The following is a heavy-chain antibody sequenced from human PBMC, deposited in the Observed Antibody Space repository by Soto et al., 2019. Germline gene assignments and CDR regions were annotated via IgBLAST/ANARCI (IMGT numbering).Heavy chain of an antibody. D-gene: IGHD2-8*02. CDR3: ARGDYGTGGYPFPDFHY. CDR1: GYSFTGYY. V-gene: IGHV1-2*02. J-gene: IGHJ4*02. Sequence: HEHLVQSGAEVKRPGASMKVSCKASGYSFTGYYIHWVRQAPGQGLEWMGWINHYSGATNYAQNFQCMVTLTSDTSINTASMYLTSLTSDDTAVYYCARGDYGTGGYPFPDFHYWGQGTLVIVSS. CDR2: INHYSGAT.